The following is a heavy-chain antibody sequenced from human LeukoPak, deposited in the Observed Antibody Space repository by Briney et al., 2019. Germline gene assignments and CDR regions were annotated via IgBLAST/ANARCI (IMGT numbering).Heavy chain of an antibody. J-gene: IGHJ6*02. CDR1: GFTFSDYY. CDR2: ISSSGSTI. V-gene: IGHV3-11*04. Sequence: GGSLRLSCAASGFTFSDYYMSWIRQAPGKGLEWVSYISSSGSTIYYADSVKGRFTISRDNAKNSLYLQMNSLRDEDTAVYYCAKGRDTYQYGMDVWGQGTTVTVSS. CDR3: AKGRDTYQYGMDV.